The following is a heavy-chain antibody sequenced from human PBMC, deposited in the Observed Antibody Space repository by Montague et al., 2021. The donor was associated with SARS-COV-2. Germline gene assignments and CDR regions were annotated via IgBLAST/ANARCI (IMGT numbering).Heavy chain of an antibody. CDR3: ARGVGVGSSWWLGFDY. CDR2: IYTSGST. D-gene: IGHD6-13*01. Sequence: TLSLTCTVSGGSISSGSYYWSWIRQPAGKGLEWIGRIYTSGSTNYSPSLKSRVTISVDTSKNHFSLKLSSVTAADTAVYYCARGVGVGSSWWLGFDYWGQGTLVTVSS. CDR1: GGSISSGSYY. V-gene: IGHV4-61*02. J-gene: IGHJ4*02.